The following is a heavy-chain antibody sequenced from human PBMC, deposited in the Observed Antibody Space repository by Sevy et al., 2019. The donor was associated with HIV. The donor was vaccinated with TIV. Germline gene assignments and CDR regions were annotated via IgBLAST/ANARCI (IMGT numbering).Heavy chain of an antibody. CDR3: AKDLGYCTNGVCYRGGSYFDY. D-gene: IGHD2-8*01. Sequence: GGSLRLSCDTSGFMFSSYAMSWVRQAPGKGLEWVSLVSGRGVSTYYADSVKGRFTISRDNSENMLYLQMNSLRAEDTAVYYCAKDLGYCTNGVCYRGGSYFDYWGQGTLVTVSS. J-gene: IGHJ4*02. CDR1: GFMFSSYA. V-gene: IGHV3-23*01. CDR2: VSGRGVST.